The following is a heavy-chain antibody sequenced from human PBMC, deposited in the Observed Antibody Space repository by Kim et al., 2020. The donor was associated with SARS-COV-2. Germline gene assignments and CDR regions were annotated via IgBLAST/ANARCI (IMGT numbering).Heavy chain of an antibody. Sequence: GESLKISCKGSGYSFTSYWIGWVRQMPGKGLEWMGIIYPGDSDTRYSPSFQGQVTISADKSISTAYLQWSSLKASDTAMYYCASGYCSGGSCYSGPEYFQHWARAPWSPSPQ. CDR3: ASGYCSGGSCYSGPEYFQH. V-gene: IGHV5-51*01. D-gene: IGHD2-15*01. CDR2: IYPGDSDT. CDR1: GYSFTSYW. J-gene: IGHJ1*01.